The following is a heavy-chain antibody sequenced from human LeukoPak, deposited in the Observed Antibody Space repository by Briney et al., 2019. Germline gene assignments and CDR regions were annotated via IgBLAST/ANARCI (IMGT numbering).Heavy chain of an antibody. J-gene: IGHJ5*02. Sequence: SETLSLTCSVSGGSISGYYWGWIRQPPGKGLEWIASIYYSGSTYYNAPLKSRVTISLDTSKNQFSLNLRSVTAADTAVYYCARGVSRIAALLPRLYGKNWFDPWGQGTLVTVSS. CDR2: IYYSGST. V-gene: IGHV4-39*07. CDR1: GGSISGYY. CDR3: ARGVSRIAALLPRLYGKNWFDP. D-gene: IGHD6-6*01.